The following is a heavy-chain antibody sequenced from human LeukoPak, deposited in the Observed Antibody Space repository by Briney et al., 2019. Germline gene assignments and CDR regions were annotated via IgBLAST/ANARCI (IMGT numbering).Heavy chain of an antibody. CDR2: ISGSGGST. V-gene: IGHV3-23*01. CDR1: GFTFSSYA. D-gene: IGHD1-26*01. CDR3: AKDVVGATVNWFDP. J-gene: IGHJ5*02. Sequence: GGSLRLSCAAAGFTFSSYAMSWVRQAPGKGLEWVSAISGSGGSTYYADSVKGRFTISRDNSKNTLYLQMNSLRAEDTAVYYCAKDVVGATVNWFDPWGQGTLVTVSS.